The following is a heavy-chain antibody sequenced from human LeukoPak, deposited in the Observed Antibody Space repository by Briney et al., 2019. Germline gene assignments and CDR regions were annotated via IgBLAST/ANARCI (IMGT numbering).Heavy chain of an antibody. CDR3: AKDHRGYSSSGWFDP. CDR2: ISGSGGST. D-gene: IGHD6-13*01. Sequence: GGSLRLSCAASGFTFSSYAMSWVRQAPGKGLEWVSAISGSGGSTYYADSVKGRFTISRDNSKNTLYLQMNSLRAEDTAVYYCAKDHRGYSSSGWFDPWGQGTLVTVSS. CDR1: GFTFSSYA. J-gene: IGHJ5*02. V-gene: IGHV3-23*01.